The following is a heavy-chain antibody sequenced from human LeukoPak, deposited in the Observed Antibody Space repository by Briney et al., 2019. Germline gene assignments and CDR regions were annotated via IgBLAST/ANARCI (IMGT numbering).Heavy chain of an antibody. CDR3: ARSTVRQYETDC. J-gene: IGHJ1*01. CDR2: IKQDGSQK. CDR1: GFTFFSYW. V-gene: IGHV3-7*05. Sequence: GGSLRHSRAASGFTFFSYWVGWVRQAPGKGLEWVANIKQDGSQKYHVDSLKDRFTISRDNAQNSLYLQMNSLRAEDTAVYYCARSTVRQYETDCWGPGSLVTVSS. D-gene: IGHD2-21*02.